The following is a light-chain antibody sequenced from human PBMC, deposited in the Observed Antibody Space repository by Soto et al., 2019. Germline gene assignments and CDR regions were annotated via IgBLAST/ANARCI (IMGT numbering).Light chain of an antibody. Sequence: QSALTQPASVSGSPGQSITISCTGTSSDVGGYNFVSWYQQHPGKAPKLMIYHVPNRPSGVSHRFSGSKSGNTASLTISGLQAEHEADYYCSSYTSSNTLLFGGGTKLTVL. J-gene: IGLJ2*01. CDR2: HVP. CDR1: SSDVGGYNF. CDR3: SSYTSSNTLL. V-gene: IGLV2-14*01.